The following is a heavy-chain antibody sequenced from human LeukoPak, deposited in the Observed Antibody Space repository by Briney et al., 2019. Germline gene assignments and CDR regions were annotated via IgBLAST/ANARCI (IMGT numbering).Heavy chain of an antibody. J-gene: IGHJ4*02. D-gene: IGHD3-22*01. CDR2: IYYSGST. CDR1: GGSISSYY. Sequence: SETLSLTCTVSGGSISSYYWSWIRQPPGKGLEWIGYIYYSGSTNYNPSLKSRVTISVDTSKNQFSLKLSSVTPADTAVYYCARSSYYYDSSGYRRWYFDYWGQGTLVTVSS. V-gene: IGHV4-59*08. CDR3: ARSSYYYDSSGYRRWYFDY.